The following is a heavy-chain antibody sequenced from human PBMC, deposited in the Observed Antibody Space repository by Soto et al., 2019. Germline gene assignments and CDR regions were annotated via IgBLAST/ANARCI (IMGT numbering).Heavy chain of an antibody. D-gene: IGHD6-13*01. V-gene: IGHV3-21*04. Sequence: PGGSLRLSCAASGFTFSSYSMNWVRQAPGKGLEWVSSISSSSSYIYYADSVKGRFTTSRDNAKNSLYLQMNSLRAEDTAVYYCARDRSSSWYGRGYHYYGMDVWGQGTTVTVSS. CDR1: GFTFSSYS. CDR2: ISSSSSYI. CDR3: ARDRSSSWYGRGYHYYGMDV. J-gene: IGHJ6*02.